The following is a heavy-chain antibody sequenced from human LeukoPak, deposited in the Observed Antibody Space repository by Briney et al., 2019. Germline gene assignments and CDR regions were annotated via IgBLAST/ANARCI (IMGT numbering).Heavy chain of an antibody. Sequence: GGSLRLSCVASGFTFSSYAMSWVRQAPGKGPEWVSGIGASGGSTYYADFLKGRFTISRDNSKNTLYLQVNSLRAEDTAVYYCAKDPYCGGDCYFDLWGRGTLVTVSS. V-gene: IGHV3-23*01. J-gene: IGHJ2*01. CDR2: IGASGGST. D-gene: IGHD2-21*01. CDR1: GFTFSSYA. CDR3: AKDPYCGGDCYFDL.